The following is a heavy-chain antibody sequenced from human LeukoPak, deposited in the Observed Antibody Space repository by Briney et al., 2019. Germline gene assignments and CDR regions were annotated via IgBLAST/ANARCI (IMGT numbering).Heavy chain of an antibody. CDR1: GFTFSNYA. CDR2: IRSGAGTT. CDR3: AKDLEQSYSGWSASYDA. V-gene: IGHV3-23*01. J-gene: IGHJ5*02. D-gene: IGHD6-19*01. Sequence: LPGGSLRLSCAASGFTFSNYAMSWVRHVPGKWLEWVSAIRSGAGTTGYADSVKGRFTISRVNSKSTIYLQMNSLRAEDTAVYYCAKDLEQSYSGWSASYDAWGQGTLVTVSS.